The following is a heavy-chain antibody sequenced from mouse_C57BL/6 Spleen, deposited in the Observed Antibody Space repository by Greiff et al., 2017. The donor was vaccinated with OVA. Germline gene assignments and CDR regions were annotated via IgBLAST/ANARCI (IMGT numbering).Heavy chain of an antibody. CDR3: TRDMPGYFDV. CDR2: ISSGGDYI. J-gene: IGHJ1*03. D-gene: IGHD6-5*01. Sequence: EVKVEESGEGLVKPGGSLKLSCAASGFTFSSYAMSWVRQTPEKRLEWVAYISSGGDYIYYADTVKGRFTISRDNARNTLYLQMSSLKSEDTAMYYCTRDMPGYFDVWGTGTTVTVSS. V-gene: IGHV5-9-1*02. CDR1: GFTFSSYA.